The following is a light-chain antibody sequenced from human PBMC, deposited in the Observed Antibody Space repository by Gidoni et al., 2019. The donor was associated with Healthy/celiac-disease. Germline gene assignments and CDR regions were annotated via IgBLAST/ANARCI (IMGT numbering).Light chain of an antibody. Sequence: QSVLTQPTSVSGAPGQRVTISCTGSSYNIGAGYDVHWYQQLPGTAPKLLIDGNINRPSGVPDRFSGSKSGTSASLAITGLQAEDEADYYCQSYDSSLSRVFGGGTKLTVL. V-gene: IGLV1-40*01. CDR2: GNI. CDR1: SYNIGAGYD. CDR3: QSYDSSLSRV. J-gene: IGLJ3*02.